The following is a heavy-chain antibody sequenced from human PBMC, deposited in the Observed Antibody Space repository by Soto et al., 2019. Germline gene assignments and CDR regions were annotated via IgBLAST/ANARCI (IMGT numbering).Heavy chain of an antibody. CDR1: GFTFTTYA. CDR2: ISRRGDTT. V-gene: IGHV3-23*01. CDR3: ARIQACYDSSGYFSAFDI. J-gene: IGHJ3*02. Sequence: LRLSCAASGFTFTTYAMSWARQAPGKGLEWVSVISRRGDTTYYADSVKGRFTISRDNSKNTLYLQMNSLRAEDRAVYYCARIQACYDSSGYFSAFDIWGQGTMVTVS. D-gene: IGHD3-22*01.